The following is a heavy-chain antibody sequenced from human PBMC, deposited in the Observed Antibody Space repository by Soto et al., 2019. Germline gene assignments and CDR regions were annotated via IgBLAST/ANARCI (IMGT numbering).Heavy chain of an antibody. Sequence: GGSLRLSCAASGFTFSSYAMHWVRQAPGKGLEWVALISYDGSDKDYAYSVKGRFTISRDNSRNTLFLQMNSLRAEDTAVYYCARDYYKYYDSSGYYRSPAYWGQGTLVTVSS. V-gene: IGHV3-30-3*01. CDR2: ISYDGSDK. J-gene: IGHJ4*02. D-gene: IGHD3-22*01. CDR1: GFTFSSYA. CDR3: ARDYYKYYDSSGYYRSPAY.